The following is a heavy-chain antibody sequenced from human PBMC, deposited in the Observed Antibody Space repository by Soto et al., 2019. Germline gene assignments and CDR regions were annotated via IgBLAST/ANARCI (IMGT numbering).Heavy chain of an antibody. V-gene: IGHV3-30-3*01. J-gene: IGHJ6*02. Sequence: LRLSCAASGFTFSSYAMHWVRQAPGKGLEWVAVISYDGSNKYYADSVKGRFTISRDNSKNTLYLQMNSLRAEDTAVYYCARDVAYYDFWSGYYTANYYYYGMDVWGQGTTVTVSS. CDR2: ISYDGSNK. D-gene: IGHD3-3*01. CDR3: ARDVAYYDFWSGYYTANYYYYGMDV. CDR1: GFTFSSYA.